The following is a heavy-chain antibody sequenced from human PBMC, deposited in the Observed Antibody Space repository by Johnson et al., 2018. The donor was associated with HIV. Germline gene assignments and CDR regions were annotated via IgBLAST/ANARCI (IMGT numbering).Heavy chain of an antibody. Sequence: QVQLVESGGGMVQPGRSLRLSCAASGFTFSSYPMHWVRQAPGKGLEWVAVTTYDGTNKYYADSVKGRFTISRDNSKNTLYLQMNRLRAEDTAVYYCAKERSWAFDIWGQGTMVTVS. D-gene: IGHD7-27*01. CDR1: GFTFSSYP. CDR3: AKERSWAFDI. V-gene: IGHV3-30*04. CDR2: TTYDGTNK. J-gene: IGHJ3*02.